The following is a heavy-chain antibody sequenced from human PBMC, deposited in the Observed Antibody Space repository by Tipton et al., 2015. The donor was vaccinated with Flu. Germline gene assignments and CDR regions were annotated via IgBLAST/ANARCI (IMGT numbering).Heavy chain of an antibody. CDR1: GYTFTSYY. V-gene: IGHV1-46*01. Sequence: QVQLVQSGAEVKKPGASVKVSCKASGYTFTSYYMHWVRQAPGRGLEWMGIINPSGGSTSYAQKFQGRVTMTRDTSTSTVYMELSSLRSEDTAVYYCARDQEVITFGGVIVTPGPAYGMDVWGQGTTVTVSS. CDR2: INPSGGST. D-gene: IGHD3-16*02. CDR3: ARDQEVITFGGVIVTPGPAYGMDV. J-gene: IGHJ6*02.